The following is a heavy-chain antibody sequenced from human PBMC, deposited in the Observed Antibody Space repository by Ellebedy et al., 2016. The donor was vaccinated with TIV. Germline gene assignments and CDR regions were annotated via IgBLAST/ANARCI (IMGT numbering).Heavy chain of an antibody. CDR2: VDYTGNS. Sequence: SETLSLTXTVSGGSTGSTSYFWAWIRQPPGKGLEWIGSVDYTGNSFYNPSLKSRVTISVDTSKNEFSLKLTSVTAADTAVYYCVRLGRDSHYWYGEIDHWGQGTLVTVSS. D-gene: IGHD3-10*01. CDR3: VRLGRDSHYWYGEIDH. V-gene: IGHV4-39*01. J-gene: IGHJ4*02. CDR1: GGSTGSTSYF.